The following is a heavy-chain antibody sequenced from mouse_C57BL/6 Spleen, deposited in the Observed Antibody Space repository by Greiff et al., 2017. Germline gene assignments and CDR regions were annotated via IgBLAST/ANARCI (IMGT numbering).Heavy chain of an antibody. D-gene: IGHD4-1*01. J-gene: IGHJ4*01. Sequence: VQLQQSGPELVKPGASVKISCKASGYSFTGYYMNWVKQSPEKSLEWIGEINPSTGGTTYNQKFKAKATLTVDKSSSTAYMQLKSLTSEDSAVYYCARGGWDDAMGYWGQGTSVTVSS. V-gene: IGHV1-42*01. CDR1: GYSFTGYY. CDR3: ARGGWDDAMGY. CDR2: INPSTGGT.